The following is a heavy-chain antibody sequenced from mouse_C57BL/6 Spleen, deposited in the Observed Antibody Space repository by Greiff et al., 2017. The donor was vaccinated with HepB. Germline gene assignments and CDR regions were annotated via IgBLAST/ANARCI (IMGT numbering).Heavy chain of an antibody. CDR3: AKTSYSSYFDY. J-gene: IGHJ2*01. CDR1: GFSFTSYG. V-gene: IGHV2-5*01. Sequence: QVHVKQSGPGLVQPSQRLSITCTVSGFSFTSYGVHWVRQSPGKGLEWLGVIWRGGSTDYNAAFMSRLSITKDNSKSQVFFKMNSLQADDTAIYYCAKTSYSSYFDYWGQGTTLTVSS. D-gene: IGHD3-1*01. CDR2: IWRGGST.